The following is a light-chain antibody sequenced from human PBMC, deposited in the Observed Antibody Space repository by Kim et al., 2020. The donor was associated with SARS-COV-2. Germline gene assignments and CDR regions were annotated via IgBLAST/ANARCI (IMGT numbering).Light chain of an antibody. J-gene: IGKJ1*01. Sequence: AHLGDTVARTCRASQGVSNSLAWYQHKQGKAPKLLVYGASRLQSGVPSRFSGSGSGTDYTLTISSLQPEDLGTFYCQQSYGMPWTFGQGTKVDIK. V-gene: IGKV1-NL1*01. CDR2: GAS. CDR1: QGVSNS. CDR3: QQSYGMPWT.